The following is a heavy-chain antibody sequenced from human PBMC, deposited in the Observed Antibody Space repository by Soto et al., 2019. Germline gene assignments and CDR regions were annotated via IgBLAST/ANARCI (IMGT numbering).Heavy chain of an antibody. Sequence: ASVKVSCKASGYTFTDYYIHLLRQVPGQGPEWMAWITPNSGVTKYAQKFQGRVTMTRDTSINTVHMELSSLTSVDAAVYYCARREASACYAFYFDYWGQGTLVTVSS. CDR2: ITPNSGVT. J-gene: IGHJ4*02. CDR3: ARREASACYAFYFDY. V-gene: IGHV1-2*02. CDR1: GYTFTDYY. D-gene: IGHD3-3*01.